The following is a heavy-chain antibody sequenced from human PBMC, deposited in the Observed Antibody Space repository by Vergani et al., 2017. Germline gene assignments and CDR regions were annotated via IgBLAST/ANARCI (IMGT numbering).Heavy chain of an antibody. V-gene: IGHV3-21*01. CDR2: ISSSSSYI. CDR3: ARAIRSGFWSGNDY. CDR1: GFTFSIYS. Sequence: EVQLVESGGGLVKPGGSLRLSCSASGFTFSIYSMNWVRQAPGKGLEWVSSISSSSSYIYYADSVKGRFTISRDNAKNSLYLQMNSLRAEDTAVYYCARAIRSGFWSGNDYWGQGTLVTVSS. D-gene: IGHD3-3*01. J-gene: IGHJ4*02.